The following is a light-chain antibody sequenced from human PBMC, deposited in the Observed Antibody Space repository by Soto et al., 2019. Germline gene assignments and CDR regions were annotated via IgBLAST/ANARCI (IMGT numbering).Light chain of an antibody. CDR2: GAT. V-gene: IGKV3D-7*01. CDR3: QQDYKLPRT. J-gene: IGKJ1*01. Sequence: PGERVTLSCRASQRVSSSYLTWYQQKPGQAPRLLMYGATTRATSIPARFSGSGSGTDFTLTISSLQPEDFAVYYCQQDYKLPRTFGQGTKVEIK. CDR1: QRVSSSY.